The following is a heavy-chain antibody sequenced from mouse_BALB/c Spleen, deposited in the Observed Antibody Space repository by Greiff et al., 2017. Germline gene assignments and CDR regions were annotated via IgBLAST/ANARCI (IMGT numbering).Heavy chain of an antibody. CDR3: ARDPMITAYAMDY. CDR1: GFSLTSYG. D-gene: IGHD2-4*01. CDR2: IWAGGST. V-gene: IGHV2-9*02. Sequence: VQRVESGPGLVAPSQSLSITCTVSGFSLTSYGVHWVRQPPGKGLEWLGVIWAGGSTNYNSALMSRLSISKDNSKSQVFLKMNSLQTDDTAMYYCARDPMITAYAMDYWGQGTSVTVSS. J-gene: IGHJ4*01.